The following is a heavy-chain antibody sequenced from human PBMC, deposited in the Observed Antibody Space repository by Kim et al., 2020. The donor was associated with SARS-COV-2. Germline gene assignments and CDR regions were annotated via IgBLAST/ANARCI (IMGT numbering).Heavy chain of an antibody. J-gene: IGHJ1*01. CDR3: VRQGDYRAHFQH. V-gene: IGHV7-4-1*02. CDR2: IKPNTGNP. D-gene: IGHD4-17*01. CDR1: GYTFTDYD. Sequence: ASVKVSCKAFGYTFTDYDVNWVRQAPGQGLEWMGWIKPNTGNPTYDQAFTGRFVFSLDTSVSTAYLQISSLKAADTAVYYCVRQGDYRAHFQHWGQVTLV.